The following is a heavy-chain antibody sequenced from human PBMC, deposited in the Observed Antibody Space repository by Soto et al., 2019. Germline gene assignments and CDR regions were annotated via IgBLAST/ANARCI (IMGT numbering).Heavy chain of an antibody. CDR2: IYGKNDK. CDR1: GFSLRTNGAG. Sequence: QITLKESGPTVVKPTQTLTLTCTVSGFSLRTNGAGVGWIRQPPGEAPAWLALIYGKNDKLYSPSLNSRLTITKDASKNQVVLTLTNMDPVDTGTYYCAHRPTGWYLFDYWGQGTLVTVSS. CDR3: AHRPTGWYLFDY. D-gene: IGHD6-19*01. J-gene: IGHJ4*02. V-gene: IGHV2-5*01.